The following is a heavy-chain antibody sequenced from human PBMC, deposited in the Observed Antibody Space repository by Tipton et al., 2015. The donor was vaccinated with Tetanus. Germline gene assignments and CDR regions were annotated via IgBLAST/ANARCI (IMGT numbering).Heavy chain of an antibody. CDR2: IYYSGST. V-gene: IGHV4-30-4*01. CDR1: GDSLSNGDYY. J-gene: IGHJ4*02. D-gene: IGHD5-12*01. CDR3: ARPGVGGYTGYYFDF. Sequence: TLSLTCTVSGDSLSNGDYYWSWIRQPPGKGLESIGYIYYSGSTYYNPSLKSRVTISVDTSKNQFSLRLSSVTAADTAVYYCARPGVGGYTGYYFDFWGQRTVVTVSS.